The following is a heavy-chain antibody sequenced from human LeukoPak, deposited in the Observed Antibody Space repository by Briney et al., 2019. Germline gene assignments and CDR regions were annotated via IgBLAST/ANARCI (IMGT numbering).Heavy chain of an antibody. V-gene: IGHV1-18*01. J-gene: IGHJ6*02. CDR2: ISAYNGNT. CDR1: GYTFTSYG. CDR3: ARGSSSPGYYYYGMDV. D-gene: IGHD6-6*01. Sequence: ASVKVSCKASGYTFTSYGISWVRQAPGQGLEWMGWISAYNGNTNYAQKLQGRVTMTTDTSTSTAYMELRSLRSDDTAVYYCARGSSSPGYYYYGMDVWGRGTTVTVSS.